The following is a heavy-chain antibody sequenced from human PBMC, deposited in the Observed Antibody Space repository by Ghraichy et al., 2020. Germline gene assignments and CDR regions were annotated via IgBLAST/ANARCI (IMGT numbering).Heavy chain of an antibody. J-gene: IGHJ4*02. CDR1: GFGFSSYA. V-gene: IGHV3-23*01. CDR3: AKVHSSGWYQVKSGPFDY. CDR2: ISGSGINT. D-gene: IGHD6-19*01. Sequence: GGSRRLSCAASGFGFSSYAMTWVRQAPGKGLELVSAISGSGINTFYADSVKGRFTISRDNSKNTLYLLLNSLRAEDTAVYSCAKVHSSGWYQVKSGPFDYWGQGTLLTVSS.